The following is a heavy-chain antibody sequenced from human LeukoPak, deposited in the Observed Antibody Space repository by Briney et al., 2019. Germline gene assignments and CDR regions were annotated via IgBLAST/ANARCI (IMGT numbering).Heavy chain of an antibody. CDR1: GFTFHTYW. Sequence: GGSLRLSCAASGFTFHTYWMTWVRQAPGKGLEWVSLIYSGGSTNYADSVKGRFTISRDNSKNTLCLQMNSLRAEDTAVYYCAKDVAHYGSGLFDYWGQGTLVTVSS. V-gene: IGHV3-66*02. D-gene: IGHD3-10*01. CDR3: AKDVAHYGSGLFDY. CDR2: IYSGGST. J-gene: IGHJ4*02.